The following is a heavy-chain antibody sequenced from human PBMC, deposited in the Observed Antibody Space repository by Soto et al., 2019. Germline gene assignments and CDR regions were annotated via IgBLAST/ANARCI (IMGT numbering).Heavy chain of an antibody. Sequence: GESLKISCKGSGYTFTNYWITWVRQMPGKGLEWMGRIDPTDSYINYSPSFQGHVTISADKSINTAYLQWSSLRASDTAMYYCERRVYVNIGHHQYFDYWGQRTLGTVCS. CDR2: IDPTDSYI. CDR3: ERRVYVNIGHHQYFDY. D-gene: IGHD3-22*01. CDR1: GYTFTNYW. V-gene: IGHV5-10-1*01. J-gene: IGHJ4*02.